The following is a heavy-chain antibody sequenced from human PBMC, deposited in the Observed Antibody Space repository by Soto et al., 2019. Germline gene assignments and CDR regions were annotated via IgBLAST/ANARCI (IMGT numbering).Heavy chain of an antibody. CDR1: GYPVTAYY. J-gene: IGHJ3*02. CDR3: ARGGGVGVAGSAAFDM. D-gene: IGHD3-3*01. V-gene: IGHV1-2*02. Sequence: QLHLVQSGAVVKKPGASVTVSCSASGYPVTAYYMHWVRQAPGRGLEWMGGINPATGAAKYTQTVQGRVTMTRDTSTSTVFTELSGLTSEDTAVFYCARGGGVGVAGSAAFDMWGQGTLVTVSS. CDR2: INPATGAA.